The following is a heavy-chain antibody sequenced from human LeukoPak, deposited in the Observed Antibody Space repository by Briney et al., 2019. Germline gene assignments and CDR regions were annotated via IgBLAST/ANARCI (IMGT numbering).Heavy chain of an antibody. CDR1: GGSFSGDY. J-gene: IGHJ6*02. CDR2: INHRGST. CDR3: ATSGTPSYYYYYGMDV. V-gene: IGHV4-34*01. Sequence: SETLSLTCAVYGGSFSGDYWSWIRQPPGKGLEWIGEINHRGSTNYNPSLKSRVTISVDTSKNQFSLKLSSVTAADTAMYYCATSGTPSYYYYYGMDVWGQGTTVTVSS.